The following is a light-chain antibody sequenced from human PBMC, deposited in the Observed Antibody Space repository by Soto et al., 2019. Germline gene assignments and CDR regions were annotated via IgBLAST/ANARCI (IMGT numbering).Light chain of an antibody. J-gene: IGKJ1*01. CDR1: QSISNW. CDR2: DVS. CDR3: QQYNTFWT. V-gene: IGKV1-5*01. Sequence: DIQMTQSPSTLSASVGDRVTITCRASQSISNWLAWYQQKPGKAPKLLIYDVSSLKSGVPSRFSGSGSGTEFTLTISGLQPDDSATYYCQQYNTFWTFGQGTKVEI.